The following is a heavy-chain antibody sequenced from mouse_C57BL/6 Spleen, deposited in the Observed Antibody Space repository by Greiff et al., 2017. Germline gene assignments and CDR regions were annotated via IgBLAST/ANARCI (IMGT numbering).Heavy chain of an antibody. CDR3: ARQDWDGSYFDY. D-gene: IGHD4-1*01. J-gene: IGHJ2*01. V-gene: IGHV5-6*01. Sequence: EVQLQESGGDLVKPGGSLKLSCAASGFTFSSYGMSWVRQTPDKRLEWVATISSGGSYTYYPDSVKGRFTISRDNAKNTLYLQMSSLKSEDTAMYYCARQDWDGSYFDYWGQGTTRTVSS. CDR2: ISSGGSYT. CDR1: GFTFSSYG.